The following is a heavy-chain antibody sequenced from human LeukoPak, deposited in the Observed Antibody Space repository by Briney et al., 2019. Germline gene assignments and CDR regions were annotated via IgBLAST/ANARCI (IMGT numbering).Heavy chain of an antibody. CDR1: GFTFSSYA. D-gene: IGHD3-22*01. CDR2: ISYDGSNK. J-gene: IGHJ4*02. V-gene: IGHV3-30*04. CDR3: ARDGSESPDSSGYFDY. Sequence: GGSLRLSCAASGFTFSSYAMHWVRQAPGKGLEWVAVISYDGSNKYYADSVKGRFTISRDNSKNTLYLQMSSLRAEDTAVYYCARDGSESPDSSGYFDYWGQGTLVTVSS.